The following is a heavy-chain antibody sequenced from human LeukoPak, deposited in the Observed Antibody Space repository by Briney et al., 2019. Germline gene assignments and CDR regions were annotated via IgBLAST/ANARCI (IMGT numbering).Heavy chain of an antibody. D-gene: IGHD6-19*01. J-gene: IGHJ4*02. Sequence: SETLSLTCTVSGGSISSYYWSWIRQPPGKGLEWIGYIYYSGSTNYNPSLKSRVTIDTSKNQFSLKMSSVTAADTAVYYCARDGGGGWPLGYWGQGTLVTVSS. CDR2: IYYSGST. V-gene: IGHV4-59*01. CDR1: GGSISSYY. CDR3: ARDGGGGWPLGY.